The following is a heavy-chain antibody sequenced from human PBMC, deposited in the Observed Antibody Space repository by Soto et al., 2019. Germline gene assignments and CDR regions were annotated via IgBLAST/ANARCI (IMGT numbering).Heavy chain of an antibody. V-gene: IGHV3-48*03. J-gene: IGHJ5*02. CDR3: ARGAGSGYDPTYNWFDP. Sequence: GGSLRLSCAVSEFTFSTYEMNWVRQAPGKGLEWLSYISSSGYTMYYADSVKGRFTISRDNAKNSLFLQMNSLRAEDTAIYYCARGAGSGYDPTYNWFDPWGQGTLVTVSS. D-gene: IGHD5-12*01. CDR2: ISSSGYTM. CDR1: EFTFSTYE.